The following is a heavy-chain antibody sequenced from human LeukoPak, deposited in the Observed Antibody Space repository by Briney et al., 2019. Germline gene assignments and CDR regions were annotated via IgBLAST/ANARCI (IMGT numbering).Heavy chain of an antibody. V-gene: IGHV3-11*04. J-gene: IGHJ4*02. CDR3: ARANGGSHNKYYFDY. D-gene: IGHD3-16*01. CDR1: GFTFSDYY. Sequence: SGGSLRLSCAASGFTFSDYYMSWIRQAPGKGLEWVSYISSSGSTIYYADSVKGRFTISRDNAKNSLYLQMNSLRAEDTAVYYCARANGGSHNKYYFDYWGQGTLVTVSS. CDR2: ISSSGSTI.